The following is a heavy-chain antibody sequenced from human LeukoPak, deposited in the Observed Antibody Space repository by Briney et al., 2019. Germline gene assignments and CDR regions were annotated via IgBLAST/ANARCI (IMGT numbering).Heavy chain of an antibody. V-gene: IGHV4-39*01. D-gene: IGHD3-10*01. CDR2: IYYSGST. Sequence: PSETLSLTCTVSGGSISSSSYYWGWIRQPPGKGLEWIGSIYYSGSTYYNPSLKSRVTISVDTSKNLFSLKLSSVTAADTAVYYCARLHYYGSGSPLFDYWGQGTLVTVSS. CDR1: GGSISSSSYY. J-gene: IGHJ4*02. CDR3: ARLHYYGSGSPLFDY.